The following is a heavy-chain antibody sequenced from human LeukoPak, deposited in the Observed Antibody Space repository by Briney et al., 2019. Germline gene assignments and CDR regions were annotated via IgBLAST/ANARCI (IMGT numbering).Heavy chain of an antibody. Sequence: GRSLRLSCAASGFTFSSYGMHWVRQAPGKGLEWVAVISYDGSNKYYADSVKGRFTISRDNSKNTLCLQMNSLRAEDTAVYYCANTIRFGDHYGMDVWGQGTTVTVSS. V-gene: IGHV3-30*18. CDR2: ISYDGSNK. D-gene: IGHD3-10*01. CDR1: GFTFSSYG. J-gene: IGHJ6*02. CDR3: ANTIRFGDHYGMDV.